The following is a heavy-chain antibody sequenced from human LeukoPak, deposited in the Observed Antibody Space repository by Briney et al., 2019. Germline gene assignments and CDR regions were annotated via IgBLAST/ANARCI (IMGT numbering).Heavy chain of an antibody. J-gene: IGHJ4*02. Sequence: PGGSLRLSCAASGFTFSSYGMHWVRQAPGKGLEWVAVISYDGSNKYYADSVKGRFTISRDNSKNTLYLQMNSLGAEDTAVYYCAKDSSGWYFDYWGQGTLVTVSS. CDR1: GFTFSSYG. CDR2: ISYDGSNK. CDR3: AKDSSGWYFDY. D-gene: IGHD6-19*01. V-gene: IGHV3-30*18.